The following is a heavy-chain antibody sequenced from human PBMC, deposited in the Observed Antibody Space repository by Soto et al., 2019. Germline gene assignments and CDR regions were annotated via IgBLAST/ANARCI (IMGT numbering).Heavy chain of an antibody. V-gene: IGHV4-59*12. J-gene: IGHJ5*02. CDR2: IYYTGST. CDR1: GGSMSRYY. D-gene: IGHD2-21*02. Sequence: SETLSLTCTVSGGSMSRYYWSWIRQPPGKGLECIGDIYYTGSTNYNPSLKSRVTISVDTSKNQFSLKLSSVTAADTAVYYCARGHIVVVTAIRWFERWGQGTLVTDSS. CDR3: ARGHIVVVTAIRWFER.